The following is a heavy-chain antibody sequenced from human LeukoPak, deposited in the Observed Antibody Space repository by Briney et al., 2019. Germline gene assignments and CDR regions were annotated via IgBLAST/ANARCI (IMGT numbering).Heavy chain of an antibody. V-gene: IGHV4-39*07. D-gene: IGHD3-10*01. J-gene: IGHJ4*02. Sequence: SETLSLTCTVSGGSISSGSYYWGWIRQPPGKGLEWIGSIYYSGSTYYNPSLKSRVTVSVDTSKNQFSLNLSSVTAADTAVYYCARGGTLYNNNYWGQGTLVTVSS. CDR1: GGSISSGSYY. CDR2: IYYSGST. CDR3: ARGGTLYNNNY.